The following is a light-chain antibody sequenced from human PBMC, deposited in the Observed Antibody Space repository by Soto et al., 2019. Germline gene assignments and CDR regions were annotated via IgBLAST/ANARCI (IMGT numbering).Light chain of an antibody. CDR1: QSVSSN. CDR3: QQYNNWPRT. CDR2: DAS. J-gene: IGKJ1*01. V-gene: IGKV3-15*01. Sequence: EIVLTQSPATLPLSPGERATLSCRASQSVSSNLAWYQQKPGQAPRLLVYDASTRATGISARFSGSGSGTEFTLTISSLQSEDSALYYCQQYNNWPRTFGQGAKVDIK.